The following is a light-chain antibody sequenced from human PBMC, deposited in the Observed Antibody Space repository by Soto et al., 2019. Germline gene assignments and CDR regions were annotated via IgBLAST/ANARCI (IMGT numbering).Light chain of an antibody. Sequence: EIVLTQSPATPSFSPGEKATLSCRASQSLSSSYLAWYQQKPGQAPRLLIYDASTRATGTPARFSGSGSGTKFTLSISSLQSEDFAVYYCQQYNNWPRTFGQGTKVDIK. V-gene: IGKV3D-15*01. CDR1: QSLSSSY. J-gene: IGKJ1*01. CDR3: QQYNNWPRT. CDR2: DAS.